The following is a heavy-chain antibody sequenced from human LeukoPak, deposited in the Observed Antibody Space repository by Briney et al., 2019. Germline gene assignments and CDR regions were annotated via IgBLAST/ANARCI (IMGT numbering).Heavy chain of an antibody. V-gene: IGHV3-21*04. CDR1: GFTFSSYE. J-gene: IGHJ4*02. D-gene: IGHD3-10*01. Sequence: GGSLRHSCAASGFTFSSYEMNWVRQAPGKGLEWVSSISSSSSYIYYADSVKGRFTISRDNAKNSLYLQMNSLRAEDTAVYYCARVVWGSGSPEVYYFDYWGQGTLVTVSS. CDR3: ARVVWGSGSPEVYYFDY. CDR2: ISSSSSYI.